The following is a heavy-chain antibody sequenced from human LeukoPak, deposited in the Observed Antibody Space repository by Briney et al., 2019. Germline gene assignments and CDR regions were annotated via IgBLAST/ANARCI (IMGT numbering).Heavy chain of an antibody. J-gene: IGHJ6*02. Sequence: GGSLRLSCAASGFTVSSNYMSWVRQAPGKGLEWVSVIYSGGSTYYADSVKGRFTISRDNSKNTLYLQMNSLKAEDTAVYYCARDAISGSYGMDVWGQGTTVTVSS. CDR3: ARDAISGSYGMDV. D-gene: IGHD3-10*01. V-gene: IGHV3-66*01. CDR1: GFTVSSNY. CDR2: IYSGGST.